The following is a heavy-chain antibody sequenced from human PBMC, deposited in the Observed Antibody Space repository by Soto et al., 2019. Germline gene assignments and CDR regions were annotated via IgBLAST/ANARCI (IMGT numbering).Heavy chain of an antibody. V-gene: IGHV3-9*01. Sequence: EVQLVESGGGLVQPGRSLRLSCAASGFTFDDYTMHWVRQVPGKGLEWVSGISWSSADIGYADSVKGRFTISRDNAKNSLYLEMNSLRVEDTALYYCVKEIGGTTLLEPYDYWGQVTLVTVSS. CDR3: VKEIGGTTLLEPYDY. CDR1: GFTFDDYT. CDR2: ISWSSADI. D-gene: IGHD1-1*01. J-gene: IGHJ4*02.